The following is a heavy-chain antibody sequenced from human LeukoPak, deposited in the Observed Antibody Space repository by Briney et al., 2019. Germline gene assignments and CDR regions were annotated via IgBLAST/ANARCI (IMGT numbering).Heavy chain of an antibody. Sequence: GGSLRLSCAASGFTFSDYYMTWIRQAPGKGLEWVSYITNTGSPIYYADSVKGRFTTSRDNARNSLYLQMNSLRAEDTAVYYCARGGYDGYLIYWGQGTLVTVSS. D-gene: IGHD5-12*01. J-gene: IGHJ4*02. CDR2: ITNTGSPI. CDR1: GFTFSDYY. V-gene: IGHV3-11*01. CDR3: ARGGYDGYLIY.